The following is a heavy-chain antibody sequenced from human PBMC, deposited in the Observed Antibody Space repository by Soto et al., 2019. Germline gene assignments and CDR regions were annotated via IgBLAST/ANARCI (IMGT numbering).Heavy chain of an antibody. V-gene: IGHV3-23*01. Sequence: EVQLLESGGGLVQPGGSLRLSCAASGFTFSSYAMSWVRQAPGKGLEWVSVISGSDDSTYYADSVKGRFTISRDNSKNTLYLQMNSLRAEDTGVYYCAKRSSSSTFDYWGQGTLVTVSS. J-gene: IGHJ4*02. D-gene: IGHD6-6*01. CDR2: ISGSDDST. CDR3: AKRSSSSTFDY. CDR1: GFTFSSYA.